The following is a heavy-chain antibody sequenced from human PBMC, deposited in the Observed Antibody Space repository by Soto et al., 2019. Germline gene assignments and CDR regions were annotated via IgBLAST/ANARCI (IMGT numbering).Heavy chain of an antibody. Sequence: QVQLVQSGAEVKKPGSSVKVSCKSSGGTFTNYTITWVRQAPGQGLEWMGRIIPILDVANYAQKFQGRVTITADKSTSTAYMEMSSLRSEVTAVYYCATLDVMTTVTRGLDYWGQGTLVTVSS. J-gene: IGHJ4*02. V-gene: IGHV1-69*02. CDR3: ATLDVMTTVTRGLDY. CDR2: IIPILDVA. CDR1: GGTFTNYT. D-gene: IGHD4-17*01.